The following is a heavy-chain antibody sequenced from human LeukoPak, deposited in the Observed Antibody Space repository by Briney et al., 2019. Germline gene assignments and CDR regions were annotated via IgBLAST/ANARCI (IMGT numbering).Heavy chain of an antibody. D-gene: IGHD1-26*01. Sequence: SETLSLTCSVSGFSGYSISSGFYWGWIRQPPGKGLEWIGSIYHSGSTYYNPSLKSRVTISVDTSKNQFSLKLSSVTAADTAVYYCARDSSGSSVSFDYWGQGTLATVSS. V-gene: IGHV4-38-2*02. CDR3: ARDSSGSSVSFDY. CDR1: GYSISSGFY. J-gene: IGHJ4*02. CDR2: IYHSGST.